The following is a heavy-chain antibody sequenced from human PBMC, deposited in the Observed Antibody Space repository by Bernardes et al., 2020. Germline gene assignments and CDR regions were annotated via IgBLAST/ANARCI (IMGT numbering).Heavy chain of an antibody. Sequence: GGSLRLSCAASGFTFSSYWMSWVRQAPGKGLEWVANIKQDGSEKYYVDSVKGRFTISRDNAKNSLYLQMNSLRAEDTAVYYCASGEYYDILTGYSLGAFDIWGQGTMVTVSS. D-gene: IGHD3-9*01. CDR2: IKQDGSEK. CDR3: ASGEYYDILTGYSLGAFDI. V-gene: IGHV3-7*01. CDR1: GFTFSSYW. J-gene: IGHJ3*02.